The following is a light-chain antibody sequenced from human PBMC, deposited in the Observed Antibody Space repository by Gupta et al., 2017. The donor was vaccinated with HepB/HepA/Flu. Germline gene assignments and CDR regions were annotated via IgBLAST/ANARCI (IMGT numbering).Light chain of an antibody. V-gene: IGKV1-33*01. J-gene: IGKJ3*01. CDR3: QQFDRLSR. CDR2: IAS. CDR1: QDINDS. Sequence: DIQMSQSPSSLSASVGDRVTITFQANQDINDSLNWYQKRPGKAPKLLISIASNLETGVPGRFSGNGSGTNFAWTITSRQPEDFATYYGQQFDRLSRFGPGTKVDCK.